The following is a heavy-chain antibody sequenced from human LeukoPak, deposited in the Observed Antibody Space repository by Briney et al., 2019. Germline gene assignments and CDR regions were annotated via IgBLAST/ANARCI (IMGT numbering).Heavy chain of an antibody. V-gene: IGHV3-23*01. CDR1: GFTFSSYA. D-gene: IGHD6-19*01. CDR2: ISGSGGST. J-gene: IGHJ4*02. Sequence: GGSLRLSCAASGFTFSSYAMSWVRQAPGKGLEWVSAISGSGGSTYYADSVKGRFTISRDNSKNTLYLQMNSLRAEDTAVYYCAKEGEGSGWATYYFDYWGQGTLVTVSS. CDR3: AKEGEGSGWATYYFDY.